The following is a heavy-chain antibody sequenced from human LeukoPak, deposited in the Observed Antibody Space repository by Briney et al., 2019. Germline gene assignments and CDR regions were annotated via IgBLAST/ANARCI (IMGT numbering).Heavy chain of an antibody. V-gene: IGHV3-48*03. CDR3: GGSEKTGYPPGEWDYWYFDL. CDR2: ISSSGSTI. Sequence: GGSLRLSCAASGFTFSSYEMNWVRQAPGKGLEWVSYISSSGSTIYYADSVKGRFTISRDNAKNSLYLQMNSLRAEDTAVYYWGGSEKTGYPPGEWDYWYFDLWGGGTLVSVS. J-gene: IGHJ2*01. CDR1: GFTFSSYE. D-gene: IGHD3-9*01.